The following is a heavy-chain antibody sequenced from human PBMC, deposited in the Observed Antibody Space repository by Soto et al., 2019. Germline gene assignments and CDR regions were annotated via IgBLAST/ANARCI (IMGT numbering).Heavy chain of an antibody. D-gene: IGHD5-18*01. CDR3: ARVEAPLIHSDHYYYGMDA. Sequence: SLRLSCEGSGFSSSSHGMHWVRQSPGKGLQWVAVIWFDGSNTYYADSVKGRFTISRDNSKNTLYLQMNNLRVEDTAVYHCARVEAPLIHSDHYYYGMDAWGQGSKVTVSS. CDR2: IWFDGSNT. CDR1: GFSSSSHG. J-gene: IGHJ6*02. V-gene: IGHV3-33*01.